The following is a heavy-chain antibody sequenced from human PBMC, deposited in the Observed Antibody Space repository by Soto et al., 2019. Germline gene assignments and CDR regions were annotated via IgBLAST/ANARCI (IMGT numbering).Heavy chain of an antibody. Sequence: PSEALSLQCAVSGGCISSYYWSWIRQPPGKGLEWIGNIYYSGSTNYNPSLKSRVIISVDTSKNQFSLKVSSVTAADTAVYYCATGSPYDYYYGMDVWRQGPTLPAS. D-gene: IGHD1-26*01. CDR1: GGCISSYY. CDR2: IYYSGST. CDR3: ATGSPYDYYYGMDV. V-gene: IGHV4-59*01. J-gene: IGHJ6*02.